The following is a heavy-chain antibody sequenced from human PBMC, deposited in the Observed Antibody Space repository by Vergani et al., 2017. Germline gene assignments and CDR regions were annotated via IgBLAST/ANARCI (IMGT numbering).Heavy chain of an antibody. CDR2: IIPIFGTA. V-gene: IGHV1-69*15. CDR3: ARFMNYYGSGSYPSHYFDY. CDR1: GGTFSSYA. D-gene: IGHD3-10*01. J-gene: IGHJ4*02. Sequence: QVQLVQSGAEVKKPGSSVKVSCKASGGTFSSYAISWVRQAPGQGLEWMGRIIPIFGTANYAQKFQGRVTITADESTSTAYMELSSLISEDTAVYYCARFMNYYGSGSYPSHYFDYWGQGTLVTVSS.